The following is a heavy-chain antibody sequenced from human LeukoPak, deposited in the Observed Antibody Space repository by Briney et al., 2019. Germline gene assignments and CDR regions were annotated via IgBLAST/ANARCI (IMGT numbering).Heavy chain of an antibody. J-gene: IGHJ6*02. V-gene: IGHV3-7*01. CDR3: ARGHHSYSSSSQPILGYYGMDV. Sequence: PGGSLRLSCAASGFTFSSYWMSWVRQAPGEGLEWVAKINQDGTEKAYVDSVRGRFTISRDNAKNSLFLQMNSLRAEDTAVYYCARGHHSYSSSSQPILGYYGMDVWGQGTTVTVSS. CDR2: INQDGTEK. D-gene: IGHD6-6*01. CDR1: GFTFSSYW.